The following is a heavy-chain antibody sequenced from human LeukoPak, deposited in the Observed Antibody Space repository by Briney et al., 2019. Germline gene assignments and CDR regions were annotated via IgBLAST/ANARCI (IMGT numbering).Heavy chain of an antibody. Sequence: GGSLRLSCAASGFTFSSYGMHWVRQAPGKGLEWVAVISYDGSNKYYADSVKGRFTISRDNSKNTLYLQMNSLRAEDTAVYYCAKDGDYGMDVWGQGTTVTVSS. CDR3: AKDGDYGMDV. CDR1: GFTFSSYG. CDR2: ISYDGSNK. J-gene: IGHJ6*02. V-gene: IGHV3-30*18.